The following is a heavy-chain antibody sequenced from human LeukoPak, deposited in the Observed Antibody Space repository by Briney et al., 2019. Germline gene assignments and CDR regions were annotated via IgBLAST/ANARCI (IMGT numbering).Heavy chain of an antibody. V-gene: IGHV4-59*08. CDR2: IKYDGTT. Sequence: PSETLSLTCTVSRVSITVYYWRWIRQPPGKGLEWIAYIKYDGTTNYNPSLKSRVTISVGTCKNQFSLNLLSVPPTDPAFYYCARHLKLSNSYPLDYWGQGTLVTVSS. CDR1: RVSITVYY. CDR3: ARHLKLSNSYPLDY. J-gene: IGHJ4*02. D-gene: IGHD5-18*01.